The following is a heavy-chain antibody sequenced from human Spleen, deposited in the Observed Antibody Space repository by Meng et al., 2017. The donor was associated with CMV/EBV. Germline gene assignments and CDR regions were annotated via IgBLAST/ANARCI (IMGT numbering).Heavy chain of an antibody. Sequence: LLHGAPGLLQPPDAPSVTCAVYGGSFSGYYWSCVRQPPGKGLMWIGEINHNGSTTYNPSLKSRVTISLDTSKNQFSLKLISVTTADTAVYYCARLDDSTGYWNSFDYWGQGTLVTVSS. V-gene: IGHV4-34*01. J-gene: IGHJ4*02. CDR1: GGSFSGYY. CDR2: INHNGST. CDR3: ARLDDSTGYWNSFDY. D-gene: IGHD3-22*01.